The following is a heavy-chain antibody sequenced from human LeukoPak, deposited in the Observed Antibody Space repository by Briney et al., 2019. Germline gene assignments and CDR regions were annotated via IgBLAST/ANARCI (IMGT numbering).Heavy chain of an antibody. D-gene: IGHD6-19*01. V-gene: IGHV1-8*02. J-gene: IGHJ1*01. Sequence: ASVTVSCKASGYIFTAYYMHWVRQAPGQGLEWMGWMNPKSGNTGYAQKFQGRVTLTRNTSISTAYMELSSLRSEDTAVYYCARGRYSSAAKCYGDFQHWGQGTLVTGSS. CDR2: MNPKSGNT. CDR3: ARGRYSSAAKCYGDFQH. CDR1: GYIFTAYY.